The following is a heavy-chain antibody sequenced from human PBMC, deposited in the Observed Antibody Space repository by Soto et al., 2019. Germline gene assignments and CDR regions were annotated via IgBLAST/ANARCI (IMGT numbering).Heavy chain of an antibody. Sequence: ASVKVSCKASGYTFTSYGISWVRQAPGQGLEWMGWISAYNGNTNYAQKLQGRVTMTTDTSTSTAYMELRSLRSDDTAVYYRATSNPLYCSGGSCDRDAFDIWGQGTMVTVSS. CDR2: ISAYNGNT. D-gene: IGHD2-15*01. CDR1: GYTFTSYG. CDR3: ATSNPLYCSGGSCDRDAFDI. J-gene: IGHJ3*02. V-gene: IGHV1-18*01.